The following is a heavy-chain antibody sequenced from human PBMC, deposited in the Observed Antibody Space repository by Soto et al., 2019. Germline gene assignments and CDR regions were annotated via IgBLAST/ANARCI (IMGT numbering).Heavy chain of an antibody. V-gene: IGHV5-51*01. Sequence: PGESLKISCKGSGYSFTSYWIGWVRQMPGKGLEWMGIIYPGDSDTRYSPSFQGQVTISADKSISTAYLQWSSLKASDTAMYYCASQLNRYANYFDYWGKGTRFTLSS. CDR2: IYPGDSDT. CDR1: GYSFTSYW. D-gene: IGHD3-9*01. CDR3: ASQLNRYANYFDY. J-gene: IGHJ4*02.